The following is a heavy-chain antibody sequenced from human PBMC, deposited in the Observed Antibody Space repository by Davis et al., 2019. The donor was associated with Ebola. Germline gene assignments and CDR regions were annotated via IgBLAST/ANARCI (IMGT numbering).Heavy chain of an antibody. CDR1: GFTFSSYG. CDR3: ARGSSAKWYRGDFDY. J-gene: IGHJ4*02. D-gene: IGHD6-19*01. CDR2: IWYDGSNK. Sequence: GGSLRLSCAASGFTFSSYGMHWVRQAPGKGLEWVAVIWYDGSNKYYADSVKGRFTISRDNSKNTLYLQMNSLRAEDTAVYYCARGSSAKWYRGDFDYWGQGTLVTVSS. V-gene: IGHV3-33*01.